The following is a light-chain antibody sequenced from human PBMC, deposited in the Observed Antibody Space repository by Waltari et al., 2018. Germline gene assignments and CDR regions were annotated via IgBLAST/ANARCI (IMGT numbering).Light chain of an antibody. J-gene: IGLJ3*02. CDR1: ASNIGGNL. Sequence: QSVLTQTPSASGTPGQRVTISCSGSASNIGGNLVNWYQQLPGKAPKLLIYRSDLRPAGVPDRFSGAKSGTSASLAISGRQSEDEADYFCASWDDSLNGHWVFGGGTKVTVL. CDR2: RSD. CDR3: ASWDDSLNGHWV. V-gene: IGLV1-44*01.